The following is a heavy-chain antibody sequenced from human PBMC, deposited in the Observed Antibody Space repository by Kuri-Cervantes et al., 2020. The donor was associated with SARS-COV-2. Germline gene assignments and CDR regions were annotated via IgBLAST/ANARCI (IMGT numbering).Heavy chain of an antibody. Sequence: GGSLRLSCAASGFTFSTSWMSWVRQAPGKGLVWVSRINSDGSSTSYADSVKGRFTISRDNAKNTLYLQMNSLRAEDTAVYYCARGPLYSSSWYDWFDPWGQGTLVTVSS. CDR3: ARGPLYSSSWYDWFDP. CDR2: INSDGSST. V-gene: IGHV3-74*01. D-gene: IGHD6-13*01. CDR1: GFTFSTSW. J-gene: IGHJ5*02.